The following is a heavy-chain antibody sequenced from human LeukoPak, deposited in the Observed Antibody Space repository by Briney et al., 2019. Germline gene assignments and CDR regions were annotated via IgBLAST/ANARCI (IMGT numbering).Heavy chain of an antibody. J-gene: IGHJ3*02. V-gene: IGHV4-31*03. Sequence: PSETLSLTCTVSGGSISSGGYYWSWIRQHPGKGLEWIGYIYYSGSTYYNPSLKSRVTISVDTSKDQFSLKLSSVTAADTAVYYCARVTYDSSGCDAFDIWSQGTMVTVSS. CDR3: ARVTYDSSGCDAFDI. CDR1: GGSISSGGYY. D-gene: IGHD3-22*01. CDR2: IYYSGST.